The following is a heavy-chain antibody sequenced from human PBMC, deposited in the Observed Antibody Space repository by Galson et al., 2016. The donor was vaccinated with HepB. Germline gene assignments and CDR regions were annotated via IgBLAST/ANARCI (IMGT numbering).Heavy chain of an antibody. CDR3: AKDAHNGYLLNRFDY. Sequence: SLRLSCAASGFTFSSYGMQWVRQAPGKGLEWVALISYDGRTKFYADSVKGRFTISRDTSKSTLYLQMNSLKAEDTAVYHCAKDAHNGYLLNRFDYWGQGTRVTVSS. J-gene: IGHJ4*02. V-gene: IGHV3-30*18. CDR1: GFTFSSYG. CDR2: ISYDGRTK. D-gene: IGHD5-12*01.